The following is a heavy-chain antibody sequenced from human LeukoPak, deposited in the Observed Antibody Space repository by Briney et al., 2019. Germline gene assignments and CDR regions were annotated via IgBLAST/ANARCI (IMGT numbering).Heavy chain of an antibody. CDR1: GFTFSSYG. D-gene: IGHD3-22*01. Sequence: GRSLRLSCAASGFTFSSYGMHWVRQAPGKGLEWVAVIWYDGSNKCYVDSVKGRFTISRDNSKNTLYLQMNSLRAEDTAVYYCARDYYYDSSGAYLDYWGQGTLVTVSS. V-gene: IGHV3-33*01. CDR3: ARDYYYDSSGAYLDY. CDR2: IWYDGSNK. J-gene: IGHJ4*02.